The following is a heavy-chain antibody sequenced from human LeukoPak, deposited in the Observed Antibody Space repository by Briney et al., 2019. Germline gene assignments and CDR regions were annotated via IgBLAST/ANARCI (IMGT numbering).Heavy chain of an antibody. CDR3: ARHDPVGHFLRGMDV. J-gene: IGHJ6*02. D-gene: IGHD2/OR15-2a*01. CDR1: GGSISGYF. V-gene: IGHV4-59*08. Sequence: SETLSLTCAVSGGSISGYFWSWSRQPPGKGLERIGYIYYTGSTIYNPSLRSRVTMSVDVSKNQFSLDLTSVTAADTAVYYCARHDPVGHFLRGMDVWGQGTTVTVSS. CDR2: IYYTGST.